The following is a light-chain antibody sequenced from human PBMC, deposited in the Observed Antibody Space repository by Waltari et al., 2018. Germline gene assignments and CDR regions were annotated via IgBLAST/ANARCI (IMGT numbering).Light chain of an antibody. Sequence: SYELTQSSSVYVSPGQSATITCTGDNLGDKFCNWYQQRPGQAPVLVIHQNTRRPSGILGRFSGSNSGNTATLTISETQPLDEADYYCQAWDSSTVVFGGGTKLTVL. J-gene: IGLJ3*02. V-gene: IGLV3-1*01. CDR2: QNT. CDR3: QAWDSSTVV. CDR1: NLGDKF.